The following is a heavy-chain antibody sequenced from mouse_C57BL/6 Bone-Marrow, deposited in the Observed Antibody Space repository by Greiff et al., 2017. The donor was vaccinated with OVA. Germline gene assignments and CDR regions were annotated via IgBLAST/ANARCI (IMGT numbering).Heavy chain of an antibody. J-gene: IGHJ3*01. CDR2: IRNQANGYTT. CDR3: AREPPWFAD. CDR1: GFTFTDYY. Sequence: EVHLVESGGGLVQPGGSLSLSCAASGFTFTDYYMSWVRQPPGKALEWLGFIRNQANGYTTEYSASVKGRFTISRDNSQSILYLQMNALRAEDSATYYCAREPPWFADWGQGTLVTVSA. V-gene: IGHV7-3*01.